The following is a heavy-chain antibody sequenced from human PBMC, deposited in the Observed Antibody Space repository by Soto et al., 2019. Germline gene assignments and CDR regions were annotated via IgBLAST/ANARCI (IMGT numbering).Heavy chain of an antibody. J-gene: IGHJ4*02. Sequence: QVQLQESGPGLVKPSETLSLTCTVSGGSISSYYWNWIRQPPGKGLEWIGYIYYSGSTDYNSSLKSRVTISVATSKNQFSLKLSSVTAADTAVYYCARGSGSYYGRLDYWGQGIPVTVSS. D-gene: IGHD3-10*01. CDR2: IYYSGST. CDR1: GGSISSYY. V-gene: IGHV4-59*01. CDR3: ARGSGSYYGRLDY.